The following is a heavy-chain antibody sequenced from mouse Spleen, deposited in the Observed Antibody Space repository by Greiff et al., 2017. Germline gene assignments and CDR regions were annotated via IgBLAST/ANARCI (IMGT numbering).Heavy chain of an antibody. V-gene: IGHV1-26*01. CDR2: INPNNGGT. D-gene: IGHD4-1*01. CDR1: GYTFTDYY. CDR3: ARRGDWDEYYFDY. J-gene: IGHJ2*01. Sequence: VQLKQSGPELVKPGASVKISCKASGYTFTDYYMNWVKQSHGKSLEWIGDINPNNGGTSYNQKFKGKATLTVDKSSSTAYMELRSLTSEDSAVYYCARRGDWDEYYFDYWGQGTTLTVSS.